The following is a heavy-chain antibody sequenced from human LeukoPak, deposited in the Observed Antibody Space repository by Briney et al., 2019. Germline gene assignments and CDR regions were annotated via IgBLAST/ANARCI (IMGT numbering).Heavy chain of an antibody. J-gene: IGHJ5*02. V-gene: IGHV3-30-3*01. CDR1: GFTFSTYA. D-gene: IGHD1-26*01. CDR2: TSYDESNK. CDR3: ARAPFGLRSYYSP. Sequence: TGGSLRLSCAASGFTFSTYAMHWVRQAPGKGLEWVALTSYDESNKRYADSVRGRYTISRDNSKNTLYLQMNSLRAEDTAVYYCARAPFGLRSYYSPWGQGTLVTVSS.